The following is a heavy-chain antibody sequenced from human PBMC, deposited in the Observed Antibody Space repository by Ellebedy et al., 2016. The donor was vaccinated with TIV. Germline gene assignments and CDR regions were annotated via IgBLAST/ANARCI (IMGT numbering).Heavy chain of an antibody. CDR3: ARDTPDWGYDLDY. CDR1: GFTFSTYW. D-gene: IGHD7-27*01. V-gene: IGHV3-74*01. J-gene: IGHJ4*02. CDR2: IKSDGTFT. Sequence: GESLKISCAASGFTFSTYWMHWVRQAPGKGLVWVSCIKSDGTFTSYGDSVKGRFTISRDNAKNTMFLQMNSLMGEDTAVYYCARDTPDWGYDLDYWGQGTLVTVSS.